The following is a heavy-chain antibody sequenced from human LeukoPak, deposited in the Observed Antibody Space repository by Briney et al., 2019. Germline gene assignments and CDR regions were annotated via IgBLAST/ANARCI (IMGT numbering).Heavy chain of an antibody. Sequence: GGALRLSCAASGFTFSRYWMTWVRQAPGKGPEGVANIKQDETETYYGDSVRGRFTISRDNAENSLYLQMNSLRAEDTAVYYCARDINLVKVVLDAFDLWGQGTMVIVSS. J-gene: IGHJ3*01. CDR2: IKQDETET. CDR1: GFTFSRYW. CDR3: ARDINLVKVVLDAFDL. D-gene: IGHD2/OR15-2a*01. V-gene: IGHV3-7*01.